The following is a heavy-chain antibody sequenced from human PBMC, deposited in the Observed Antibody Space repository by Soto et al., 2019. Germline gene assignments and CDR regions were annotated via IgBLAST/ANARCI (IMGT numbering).Heavy chain of an antibody. J-gene: IGHJ5*02. CDR3: AKALKKGGLSGWFDP. Sequence: GGSLRLSCAASGFTFSSYAMSWVRQAPGKGLEWVSAISGSGGSTYYADSVKGRFTISRDNSKNTLYLQMNSLRAEDTAVYYCAKALKKGGLSGWFDPWGQGTLVTVSS. D-gene: IGHD3-16*02. CDR1: GFTFSSYA. V-gene: IGHV3-23*01. CDR2: ISGSGGST.